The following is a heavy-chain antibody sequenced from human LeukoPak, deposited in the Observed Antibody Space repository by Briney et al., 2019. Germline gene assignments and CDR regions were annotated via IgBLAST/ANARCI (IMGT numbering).Heavy chain of an antibody. CDR2: ISAYNGNT. J-gene: IGHJ4*02. V-gene: IGHV1-18*01. CDR3: ARAGGYSYGYVDDY. CDR1: GYTFTIYN. D-gene: IGHD5-18*01. Sequence: GASVKVSCKTSGYTFTIYNINWVRQATGQGLEWMGWISAYNGNTNYAQKLQGRVTMTTDTSTSTAYMELRSLRSDDTAVYYCARAGGYSYGYVDDYWGQGTLVTVSS.